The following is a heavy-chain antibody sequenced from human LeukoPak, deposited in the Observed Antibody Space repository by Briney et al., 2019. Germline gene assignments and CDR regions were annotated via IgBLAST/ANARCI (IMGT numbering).Heavy chain of an antibody. V-gene: IGHV4-30-4*01. D-gene: IGHD3-10*01. Sequence: SQTLSLTCTVSGGSISSGDYYWSWTRQPPGKGLEWIGCIYYSGNTYYNPSLKSRVTISVDTSKNQFSLKLSSVTAADTAVYYCAREDGTIVRGVITGGYFQHWGQGTLVTVSS. CDR2: IYYSGNT. CDR3: AREDGTIVRGVITGGYFQH. CDR1: GGSISSGDYY. J-gene: IGHJ1*01.